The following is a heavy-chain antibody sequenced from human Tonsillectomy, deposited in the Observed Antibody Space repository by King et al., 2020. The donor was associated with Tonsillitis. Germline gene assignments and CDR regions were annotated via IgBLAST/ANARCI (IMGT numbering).Heavy chain of an antibody. V-gene: IGHV3-30*01. Sequence: VQLVESGGGVVQPGRSLRLSCAASGFTFSTYAIHWVRQAPCKGLEGGAVISYDGNNKYYADSVKGRFTISRDNSKNTLYLQMNSLRAEDTAVYYCARVGGDCSSTSCYGNYYYYMDVWGKGTTVTVSS. CDR1: GFTFSTYA. J-gene: IGHJ6*03. D-gene: IGHD2-2*01. CDR3: ARVGGDCSSTSCYGNYYYYMDV. CDR2: ISYDGNNK.